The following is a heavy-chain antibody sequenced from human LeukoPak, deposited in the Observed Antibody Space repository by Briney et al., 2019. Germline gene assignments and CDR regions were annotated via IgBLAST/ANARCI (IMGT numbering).Heavy chain of an antibody. D-gene: IGHD2-15*01. J-gene: IGHJ4*02. CDR2: IKSKTDGGTT. Sequence: GGSLRLSCAGSGFTFSSYAMNWVRQAPGKGLEWVGRIKSKTDGGTTDYAAPVKGRFTIPRDDSKNTLYLQMNSLKTEDTAVYYCTTDADVVVVAATDYWGQGTLVTVSS. CDR3: TTDADVVVVAATDY. CDR1: GFTFSSYA. V-gene: IGHV3-15*01.